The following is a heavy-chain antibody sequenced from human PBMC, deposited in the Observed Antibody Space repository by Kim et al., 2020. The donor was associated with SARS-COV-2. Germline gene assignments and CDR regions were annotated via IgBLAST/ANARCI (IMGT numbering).Heavy chain of an antibody. CDR3: AKGVINSGFDY. Sequence: GSLRLSCEASGFTFSTSPMGWVRQAPGKGLEWVSRISWDGSRTYYADSVKGRVTMSSDKSRNTLYLHMNNLRVEDTAVYYCAKGVINSGFDYWGQGTQV. J-gene: IGHJ4*02. CDR2: ISWDGSRT. V-gene: IGHV3-23*01. D-gene: IGHD1-26*01. CDR1: GFTFSTSP.